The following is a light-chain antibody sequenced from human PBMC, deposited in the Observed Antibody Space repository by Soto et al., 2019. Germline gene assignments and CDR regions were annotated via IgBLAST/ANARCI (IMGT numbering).Light chain of an antibody. CDR3: QQYNSYSQT. J-gene: IGKJ1*01. Sequence: DIQMTQSPSTLSASVGDRLTITCLATQSISSWLAWYQQKPGKAPKLLIYDASSLESGVPSRFSGSGSGTEFTLTISSLQPDDFATYYCQQYNSYSQTFGQGTKVDI. CDR1: QSISSW. CDR2: DAS. V-gene: IGKV1-5*01.